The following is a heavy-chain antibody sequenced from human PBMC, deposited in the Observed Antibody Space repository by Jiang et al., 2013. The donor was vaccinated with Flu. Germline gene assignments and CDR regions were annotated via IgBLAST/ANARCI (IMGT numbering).Heavy chain of an antibody. Sequence: VQLLESGGGVVQPGRSLRLSCAASGFTFSSYAMHWVRQAPGKGLEWVAVISYDGSNKYYADSVKGRFTISRDNSKNTLYLQMNSLRAEDTAVYYCARDLSYYGSGSYYNAQKYYYYGMDVWGQGTTVTVSS. CDR1: GFTFSSYA. J-gene: IGHJ6*02. CDR2: ISYDGSNK. CDR3: ARDLSYYGSGSYYNAQKYYYYGMDV. D-gene: IGHD3-10*01. V-gene: IGHV3-30-3*01.